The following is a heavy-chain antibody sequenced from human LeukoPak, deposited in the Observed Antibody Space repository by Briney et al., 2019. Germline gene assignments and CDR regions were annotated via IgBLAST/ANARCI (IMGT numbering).Heavy chain of an antibody. J-gene: IGHJ5*02. D-gene: IGHD6-6*01. V-gene: IGHV4-39*07. CDR1: GGSISSSGSY. Sequence: SETLSLTCTVSGGSISSSGSYWGWIRQPPGKGLEWIGGIYYSGNTYNPSLKSRVTISVDTSKNQFSLNLTSVNAADTAVYYCARVMAARREDLNWFDPWGQGTLVTVSS. CDR2: IYYSGNT. CDR3: ARVMAARREDLNWFDP.